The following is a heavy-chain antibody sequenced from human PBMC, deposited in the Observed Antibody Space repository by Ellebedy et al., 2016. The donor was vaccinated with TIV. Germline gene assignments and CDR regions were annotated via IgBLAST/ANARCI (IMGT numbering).Heavy chain of an antibody. Sequence: PGGSLRLSCVGSGFTFSSYAMSWVRQAPGKGLEWVSSISAGADEAFHTDSVKGRFAISRDNARASIYLQMDSLRVEDTAVYDCVRFSRGAPFADYYYYMDVWGEGTPVTVSS. D-gene: IGHD3-10*01. CDR1: GFTFSSYA. V-gene: IGHV3-21*01. CDR3: VRFSRGAPFADYYYYMDV. J-gene: IGHJ6*03. CDR2: ISAGADEA.